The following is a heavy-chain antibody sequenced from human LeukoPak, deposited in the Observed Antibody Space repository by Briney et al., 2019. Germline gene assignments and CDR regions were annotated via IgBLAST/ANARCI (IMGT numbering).Heavy chain of an antibody. CDR3: AKDQYSSGWYYFDY. CDR2: ISASGGST. D-gene: IGHD6-19*01. Sequence: GGSLRLSCAASGFTFSNYAMSWVRQAPGKGLEWVSAISASGGSTYYADPVKGRFTISRDNSKNTLYLQMNSLRPEDTAVYYCAKDQYSSGWYYFDYWGQGTLVTVSS. J-gene: IGHJ4*02. V-gene: IGHV3-23*01. CDR1: GFTFSNYA.